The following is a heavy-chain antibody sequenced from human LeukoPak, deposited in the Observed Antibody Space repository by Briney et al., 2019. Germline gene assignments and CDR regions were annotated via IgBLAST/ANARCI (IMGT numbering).Heavy chain of an antibody. V-gene: IGHV1-46*01. J-gene: IGHJ4*02. CDR3: ARDPIVVVVAARSTPFDY. CDR2: INPSGGST. Sequence: ASVKVSCKASGYTFTSYYMHWVRQAPGQGLEWMGIINPSGGSTSYARKFQGRVTMTRDTSTSTVYMELSSLRSEDTAVYYCARDPIVVVVAARSTPFDYWGQGTLVTVSS. CDR1: GYTFTSYY. D-gene: IGHD2-15*01.